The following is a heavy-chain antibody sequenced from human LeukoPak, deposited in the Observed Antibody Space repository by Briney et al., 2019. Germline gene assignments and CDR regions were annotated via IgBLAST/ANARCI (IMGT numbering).Heavy chain of an antibody. CDR1: GYSISSGYY. D-gene: IGHD3-10*01. Sequence: SETLSLTCTVSGYSISSGYYWGWIRQPPGKGLEWIANIYHSGNTYYNPSLKSRVTISVDTSKNQFSLKLSSVTAADTAVYYCAKSNGYGLVDIWGQGTMVTVSS. J-gene: IGHJ3*02. CDR3: AKSNGYGLVDI. CDR2: IYHSGNT. V-gene: IGHV4-38-2*02.